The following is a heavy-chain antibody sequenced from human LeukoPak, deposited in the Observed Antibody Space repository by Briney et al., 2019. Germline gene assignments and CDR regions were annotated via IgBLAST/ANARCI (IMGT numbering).Heavy chain of an antibody. CDR2: IYSGGST. D-gene: IGHD3-10*01. CDR3: ARDGPMVRGVMPYGMDV. J-gene: IGHJ6*02. CDR1: GFTVSSNY. Sequence: PGGSLRLSCAASGFTVSSNYMSWVRQAPGKGLEWVSVIYSGGSTYYADSVKGRFTISRDNSKNTLCLQMNSLRAEDTAVYYCARDGPMVRGVMPYGMDVWGQGTTVTVSS. V-gene: IGHV3-66*02.